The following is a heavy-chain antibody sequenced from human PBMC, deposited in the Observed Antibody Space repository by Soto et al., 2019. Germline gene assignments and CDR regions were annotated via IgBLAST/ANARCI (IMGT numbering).Heavy chain of an antibody. J-gene: IGHJ4*02. D-gene: IGHD2-15*01. CDR1: GGTFSSYA. CDR2: IIPIFGTA. CDR3: ARGSDCSGGSCYSNGVFDY. V-gene: IGHV1-69*01. Sequence: QVQLVQSGAEVKKPGSSVKVSSKASGGTFSSYAISWVRQAPGQGLEWMGGIIPIFGTANYAQKFQGRVTITADESTSTAYMELSSLRSEDTAVYYCARGSDCSGGSCYSNGVFDYWGQGTLVTVSS.